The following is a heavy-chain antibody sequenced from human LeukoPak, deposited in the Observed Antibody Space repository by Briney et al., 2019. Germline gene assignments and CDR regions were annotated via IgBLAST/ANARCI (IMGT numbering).Heavy chain of an antibody. D-gene: IGHD2-2*03. V-gene: IGHV4-59*01. CDR1: GGSFSGYY. CDR2: IDNSGST. J-gene: IGHJ3*02. CDR3: ARWIRGTNAFDI. Sequence: SETLSLTCAVYGGSFSGYYWSWIRQPPGKGLEWIGYIDNSGSTNYNPSLKSRVTISVDTSKNQFSLKLSSVTAADTAVYYCARWIRGTNAFDIWGQGTMVTVSS.